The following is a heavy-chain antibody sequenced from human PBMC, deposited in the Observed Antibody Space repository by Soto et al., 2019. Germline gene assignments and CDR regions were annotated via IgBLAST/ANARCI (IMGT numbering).Heavy chain of an antibody. CDR1: GYTLTELS. CDR2: FDPEDGET. Sequence: ASVKVSCKVSGYTLTELSMHWVRQAPGKGLEWMGGFDPEDGETIYAQRFQGRVTMTEDTSTDTAYVELSSLRSEDTAVYYCATAQDGSKASAPIDCYYYAMDVWGQWTTVTVSS. D-gene: IGHD5-12*01. V-gene: IGHV1-24*01. CDR3: ATAQDGSKASAPIDCYYYAMDV. J-gene: IGHJ6*02.